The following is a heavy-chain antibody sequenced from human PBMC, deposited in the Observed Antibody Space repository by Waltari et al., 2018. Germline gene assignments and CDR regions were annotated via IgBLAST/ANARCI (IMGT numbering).Heavy chain of an antibody. CDR2: GNPNSCVT. CDR3: ARGRDVFANFDYNWFDP. CDR1: GYTFINYE. J-gene: IGHJ5*02. D-gene: IGHD2-21*01. V-gene: IGHV1-8*02. Sequence: QVQLVQSGAEVLKPGASVKVSCQASGYTFINYEINWVRQAAGQGLEGRGGGNPNSCVTSYAQKCQGRITMTWDTSISTAYMELSNLRSDDTAVLYCARGRDVFANFDYNWFDPWGQGTLVTVSS.